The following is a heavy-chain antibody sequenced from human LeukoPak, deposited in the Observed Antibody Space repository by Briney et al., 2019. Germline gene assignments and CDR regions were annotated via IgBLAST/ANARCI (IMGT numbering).Heavy chain of an antibody. D-gene: IGHD3-10*01. CDR1: GXTFSSYA. CDR3: AKVISKGYGSGSYYSPLFYFDY. Sequence: GGSLRLSCAASGXTFSSYAMSWVRQAPGKGLEWVSAISGSGGSTYYADSVKGRFTISRDNSKNTLYLQMNSLRAEDTAVYYCAKVISKGYGSGSYYSPLFYFDYWGQGTLVTVSS. CDR2: ISGSGGST. V-gene: IGHV3-23*01. J-gene: IGHJ4*02.